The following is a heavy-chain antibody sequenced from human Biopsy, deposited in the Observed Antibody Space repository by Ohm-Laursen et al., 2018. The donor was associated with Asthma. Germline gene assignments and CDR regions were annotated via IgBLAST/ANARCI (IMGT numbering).Heavy chain of an antibody. CDR2: HDHEEGGT. J-gene: IGHJ4*02. Sequence: ASVKVSCKITGYSLTDLSMHWVRQAPGQGLEWMGGHDHEEGGTVNARRFQGRVTMTEDTSTDTAYMELSSLSSDDTAVYYCASDFPKDYVRYNFQFWGQGTLVTVSS. V-gene: IGHV1-24*01. D-gene: IGHD4-17*01. CDR3: ASDFPKDYVRYNFQF. CDR1: GYSLTDLS.